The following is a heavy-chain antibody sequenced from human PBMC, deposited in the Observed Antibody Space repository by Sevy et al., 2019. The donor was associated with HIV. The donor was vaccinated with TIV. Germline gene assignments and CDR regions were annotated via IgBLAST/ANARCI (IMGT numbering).Heavy chain of an antibody. D-gene: IGHD2-15*01. CDR2: ISASGIST. J-gene: IGHJ4*02. CDR1: GYTFSGYA. CDR3: AKVRGAVVERDEYYFDF. Sequence: GGSLRLSCAGSGYTFSGYAMSWVRQAPGKGLEWVSAISASGISTYYAGSVKGRVTISRDNSKNTLYLAMDSLRDDDTALYYWAKVRGAVVERDEYYFDFWGRGTMVTVSS. V-gene: IGHV3-23*01.